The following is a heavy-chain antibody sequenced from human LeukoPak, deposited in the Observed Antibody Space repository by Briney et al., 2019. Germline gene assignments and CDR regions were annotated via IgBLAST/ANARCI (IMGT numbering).Heavy chain of an antibody. J-gene: IGHJ4*02. D-gene: IGHD5-12*01. CDR2: ISWNSGSI. CDR1: GFTFDDYA. Sequence: GGSLRLSCAASGFTFDDYAMHWVRQAPGNGLEWVSGISWNSGSIGYADSVKGRFTISRDNAKNSLYLQMNSLRAEDTVLYYCAKDMTSGYSGYDLDYWGQGTLVTVSS. V-gene: IGHV3-9*01. CDR3: AKDMTSGYSGYDLDY.